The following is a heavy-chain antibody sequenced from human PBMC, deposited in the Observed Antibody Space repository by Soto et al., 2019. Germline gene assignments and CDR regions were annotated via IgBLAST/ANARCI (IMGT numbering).Heavy chain of an antibody. CDR3: AKSLRTAAFDY. D-gene: IGHD1-1*01. J-gene: IGHJ4*02. CDR1: GFTFSNYA. CDR2: ISSTGSST. Sequence: EVQLLESGGGLVQRGGSLRLSCAASGFTFSNYAMTWVRQAPGKGLEWVSLISSTGSSTYYADSVKGRFTISRDNSKNTLSLQINSLRAEDPAVYYCAKSLRTAAFDYWGQGALVTVFS. V-gene: IGHV3-23*01.